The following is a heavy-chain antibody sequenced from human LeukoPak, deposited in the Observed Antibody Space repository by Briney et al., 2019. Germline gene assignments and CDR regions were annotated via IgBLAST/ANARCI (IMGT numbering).Heavy chain of an antibody. CDR3: AKDLRDIVGITALDY. V-gene: IGHV3-23*01. J-gene: IGHJ4*01. CDR2: ISSSGGST. D-gene: IGHD5-12*01. Sequence: GGSLRLSCAASGFTFSSYAMSWVRQAPGKGLEWVSAISSSGGSTYYADSVKGRFTISRDNSKNTLYLQMNSLRAEDTAVYYRAKDLRDIVGITALDYWGQGTLVTVSS. CDR1: GFTFSSYA.